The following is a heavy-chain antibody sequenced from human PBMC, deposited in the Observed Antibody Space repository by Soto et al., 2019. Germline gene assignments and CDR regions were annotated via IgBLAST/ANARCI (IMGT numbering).Heavy chain of an antibody. CDR3: ARKGTGAPVDY. CDR1: GFTFRVYG. V-gene: IGHV1-18*01. Sequence: QVQLVQSGAAVKKPGASVRFSCKTSGFTFRVYGITWVRQAPGQGLEWMGWISANNGDTHYAQKFQGRVTLTTDSSTSTAYMEVRSLGSDDTAVYYCARKGTGAPVDYWGQGTLVTVSS. J-gene: IGHJ4*02. D-gene: IGHD1-1*01. CDR2: ISANNGDT.